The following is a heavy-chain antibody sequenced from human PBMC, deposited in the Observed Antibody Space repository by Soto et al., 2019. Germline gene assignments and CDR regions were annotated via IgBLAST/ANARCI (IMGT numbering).Heavy chain of an antibody. J-gene: IGHJ5*02. CDR1: GGSISSYY. CDR2: IYYSGST. V-gene: IGHV4-59*01. CDR3: ARVIYYDSRLDP. Sequence: SETLSLTCTVSGGSISSYYWSWIRQPPGKGLEWIGYIYYSGSTNYNPSLKSRVTISVDTSKNQFSLKLSSVTAADTAVYYCARVIYYDSRLDPWGQGTLVTVTS. D-gene: IGHD3-22*01.